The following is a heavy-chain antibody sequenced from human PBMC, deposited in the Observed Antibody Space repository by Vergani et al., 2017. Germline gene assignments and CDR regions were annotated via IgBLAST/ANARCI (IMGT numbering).Heavy chain of an antibody. V-gene: IGHV3-33*01. CDR1: GLTFSNYA. Sequence: QVQLVESGGGVVQPGRSLRLSCAASGLTFSNYAMHWVRQAPGKGLEWVAVIWSDGSKKYYGDSVRGRFTISRDNSKNTLYLEMNALRAEDTAVYYCARDFLTRVTTLDYYYMGVWGKGTTVTVSS. CDR3: ARDFLTRVTTLDYYYMGV. J-gene: IGHJ6*03. D-gene: IGHD1-1*01. CDR2: IWSDGSKK.